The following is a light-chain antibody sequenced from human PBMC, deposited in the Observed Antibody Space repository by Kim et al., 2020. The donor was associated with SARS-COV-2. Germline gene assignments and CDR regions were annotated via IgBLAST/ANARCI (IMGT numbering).Light chain of an antibody. CDR3: AAWEDGLSGVV. V-gene: IGLV1-47*01. CDR2: RKN. J-gene: IGLJ2*01. CDR1: SASIGSNF. Sequence: GRRVPTSSSGRSASIGSNFVYWYHKLPGTAPQLLIYRKNQRPSGVPDRSSRSKSGTSASLGIGGRRSEGEADYYCAAWEDGLSGVVFGGGTRLTV.